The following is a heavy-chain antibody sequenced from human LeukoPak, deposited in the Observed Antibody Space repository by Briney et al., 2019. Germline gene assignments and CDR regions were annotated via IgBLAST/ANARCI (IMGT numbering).Heavy chain of an antibody. Sequence: SETLSLTCTVSGGSISSGGYYWSWIRQHPGKGLEWIGYIYYSGSTYYNPSLKSRVTISVDTSKNQFSLKLSSVTAADTAVYYCARYCSSTSCYRDIDYWGQGTLVTVSS. CDR3: ARYCSSTSCYRDIDY. CDR2: IYYSGST. D-gene: IGHD2-2*01. V-gene: IGHV4-31*03. J-gene: IGHJ4*02. CDR1: GGSISSGGYY.